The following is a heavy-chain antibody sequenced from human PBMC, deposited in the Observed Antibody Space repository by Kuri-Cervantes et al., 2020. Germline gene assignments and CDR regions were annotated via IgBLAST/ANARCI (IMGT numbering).Heavy chain of an antibody. CDR3: AGLRGVAFMDA. CDR1: GGSISSSNW. V-gene: IGHV4-4*02. Sequence: SCAVSGGSISSSNWWSWVRQPPGKGLEWIGEIYHSGSTNYNPSLKSRVTISVDKSKNQFSLKLSSVTAADTAVYYCAGLRGVAFMDAWGQGTTVTVSS. D-gene: IGHD3-10*01. J-gene: IGHJ6*02. CDR2: IYHSGST.